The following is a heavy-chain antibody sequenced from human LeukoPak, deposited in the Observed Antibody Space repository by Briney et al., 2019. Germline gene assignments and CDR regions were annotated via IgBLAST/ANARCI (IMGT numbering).Heavy chain of an antibody. CDR2: FDPEDGET. J-gene: IGHJ6*02. CDR3: ATDWRAARPNYYYGMDV. V-gene: IGHV1-24*01. Sequence: ASVKVSRKVSGYTLTELSMHWVRQAPGKGLEWMGGFDPEDGETIYTQRFQGRVTMTEDTSTDTAYMELSSLRSEDTAVYYCATDWRAARPNYYYGMDVWGQGTTVTVSS. CDR1: GYTLTELS. D-gene: IGHD6-6*01.